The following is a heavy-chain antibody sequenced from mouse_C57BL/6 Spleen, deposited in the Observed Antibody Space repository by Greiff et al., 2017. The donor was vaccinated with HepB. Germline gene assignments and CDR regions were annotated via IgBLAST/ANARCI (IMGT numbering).Heavy chain of an antibody. J-gene: IGHJ4*01. CDR3: TRSRGSSYYYAMDY. V-gene: IGHV1-5*01. Sequence: EVQLQESGTVLARPGASVKMSCKTSGYTFTSYWMHWVKQRPGQGLEWIGAIYPGNSDTSYNQKFKGKAKLTAVTSASTAYMELSSLTNEDSAVYYCTRSRGSSYYYAMDYWGQGTSVTVSS. CDR1: GYTFTSYW. CDR2: IYPGNSDT.